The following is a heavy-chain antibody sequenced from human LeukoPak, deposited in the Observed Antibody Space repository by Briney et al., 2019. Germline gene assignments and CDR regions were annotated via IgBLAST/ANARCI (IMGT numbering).Heavy chain of an antibody. V-gene: IGHV1-18*04. Sequence: ASVKVSCKASGYTFTGYYMHWVRQAPGQGLEWMGWISAYNGYTNYAQKLQGRVTMTTDTSTSTAYMELRSLRSDDTAVYYCARDFCSGETCYLDYWGQGTLVTVSS. CDR1: GYTFTGYY. J-gene: IGHJ4*02. CDR2: ISAYNGYT. CDR3: ARDFCSGETCYLDY. D-gene: IGHD2-15*01.